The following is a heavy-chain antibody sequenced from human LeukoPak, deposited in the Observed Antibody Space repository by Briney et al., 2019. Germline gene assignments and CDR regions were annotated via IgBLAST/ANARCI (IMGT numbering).Heavy chain of an antibody. J-gene: IGHJ4*02. CDR3: ARVDCSGGSCYYDY. D-gene: IGHD2-15*01. Sequence: GASVKVSCKASGGTFSSYAISWVRQAPGQGLEWMGGIIPIFGTANYAQKFQGRVTITADKSTSTAYMELSSLRSEDTAVYYCARVDCSGGSCYYDYWGQGTLVTVSS. CDR1: GGTFSSYA. CDR2: IIPIFGTA. V-gene: IGHV1-69*06.